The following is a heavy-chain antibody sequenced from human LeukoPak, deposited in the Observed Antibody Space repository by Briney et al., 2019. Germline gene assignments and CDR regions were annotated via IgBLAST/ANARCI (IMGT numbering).Heavy chain of an antibody. CDR3: ATLRYSYGPKGYYYYGMDV. V-gene: IGHV1-18*01. Sequence: ASVKVSCKASGYTFTSYGISWVRRAPGQGLEWMGWISAYNGNTNYAQKLQGRVTMTTDTSTSTAYMELRSLRSDDTAVYYCATLRYSYGPKGYYYYGMDVWGQGTTVTVSS. CDR2: ISAYNGNT. D-gene: IGHD5-18*01. CDR1: GYTFTSYG. J-gene: IGHJ6*02.